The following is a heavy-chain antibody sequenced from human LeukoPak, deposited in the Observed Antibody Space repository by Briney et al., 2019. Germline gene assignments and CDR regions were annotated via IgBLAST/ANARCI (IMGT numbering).Heavy chain of an antibody. J-gene: IGHJ5*02. CDR3: AKDLRRFDP. V-gene: IGHV3-23*01. CDR1: GFTFRSYA. CDR2: IFPGDDST. Sequence: PGGSLRLSCAASGFTFRSYAMRWVRQAPEKGLEWVSTIFPGDDSTYYADSVKGRFTISRDNSKNTLYLQMNSLRAEDTAVYYCAKDLRRFDPWGQGTLVTVSS.